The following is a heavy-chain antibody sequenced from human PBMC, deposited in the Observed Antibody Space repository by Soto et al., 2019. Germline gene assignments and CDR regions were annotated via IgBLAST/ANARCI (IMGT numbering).Heavy chain of an antibody. CDR1: GFTFSSYW. D-gene: IGHD3-10*01. V-gene: IGHV3-7*01. CDR3: ARDPGYYGSGSYYGNYYYYGMDV. Sequence: GGSLRLSCAASGFTFSSYWMSWVRQAPGKGLEWAANIKQDGSEKYYVDSVKGRFTISRDNAKNSLYLQMNGLGAEDTAVYYCARDPGYYGSGSYYGNYYYYGMDVWGQGTTVTVSS. CDR2: IKQDGSEK. J-gene: IGHJ6*02.